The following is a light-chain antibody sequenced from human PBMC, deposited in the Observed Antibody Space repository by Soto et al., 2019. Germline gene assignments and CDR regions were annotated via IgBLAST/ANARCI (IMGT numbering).Light chain of an antibody. CDR2: DVS. CDR1: SSDVGGYNY. Sequence: QSVLTQPASVSGSPGQSITISCTGTSSDVGGYNYASWYQQHPGEAPKLMIYDVSDRPSGASNRFSASKSGDTASLTISGLQPEDEADYFCCSYTSSSTPWVFGTGTKVTVL. CDR3: CSYTSSSTPWV. V-gene: IGLV2-14*03. J-gene: IGLJ1*01.